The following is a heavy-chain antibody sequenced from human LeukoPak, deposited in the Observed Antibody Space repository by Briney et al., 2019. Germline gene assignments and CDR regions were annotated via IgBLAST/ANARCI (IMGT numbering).Heavy chain of an antibody. J-gene: IGHJ4*02. V-gene: IGHV3-11*04. Sequence: GGSLRLSCAASGFTFSDYYMSWIRQAPGKGLEWVSYIGRSGSPISYANSVRGRFTISRDDAKNSLYEQMNSLRAEDTALYYCARDGQLSGGDFDYWGQGTPVTVSS. D-gene: IGHD2-21*01. CDR2: IGRSGSPI. CDR3: ARDGQLSGGDFDY. CDR1: GFTFSDYY.